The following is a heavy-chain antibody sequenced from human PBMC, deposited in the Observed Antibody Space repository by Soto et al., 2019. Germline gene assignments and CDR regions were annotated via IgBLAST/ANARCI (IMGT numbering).Heavy chain of an antibody. CDR1: GYSFTSYW. J-gene: IGHJ3*02. V-gene: IGHV5-51*01. CDR3: ASTSRGYCSGGSCYEPDAFDI. Sequence: GESLKISCKGSGYSFTSYWIGWVRQMPGKGLEWMGIIYPGDSDTRYSPSFQGQVTNSADKSISTAYLQWSSLKASDTAMYYCASTSRGYCSGGSCYEPDAFDIWGQGTMVTVSS. D-gene: IGHD2-15*01. CDR2: IYPGDSDT.